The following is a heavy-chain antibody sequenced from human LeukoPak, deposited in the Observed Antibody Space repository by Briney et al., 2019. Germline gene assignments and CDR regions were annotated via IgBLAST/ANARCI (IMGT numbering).Heavy chain of an antibody. CDR1: GGSISIGSYY. J-gene: IGHJ4*02. Sequence: PSETLSLTCTVSGGSISIGSYYWSWIRQPAGRGLEWLGLIYTSGSTNYNPSLKSRVTISVDTSKNQFSRKLSYVTAADKAVYYSGRDFPWKPMYSSGWYDGCWAQGTLVTVSS. D-gene: IGHD6-19*01. V-gene: IGHV4-61*02. CDR2: IYTSGST. CDR3: GRDFPWKPMYSSGWYDGC.